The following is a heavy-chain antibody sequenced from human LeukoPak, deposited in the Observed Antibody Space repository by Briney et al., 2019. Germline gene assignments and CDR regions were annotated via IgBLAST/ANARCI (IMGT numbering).Heavy chain of an antibody. J-gene: IGHJ4*02. CDR1: GFTFSSYS. V-gene: IGHV3-21*01. CDR2: ISSSSSYI. CDR3: ARDHAGSGSPRSFSIGSGSDY. Sequence: GGSLRLSCAASGFTFSSYSMNWVRQAPGKGLGWVSSISSSSSYIYYADSVKGRFTISRDNAKNSLYLQMNSLRAEDTAVYYCARDHAGSGSPRSFSIGSGSDYWGQGTLVTVSS. D-gene: IGHD3-10*01.